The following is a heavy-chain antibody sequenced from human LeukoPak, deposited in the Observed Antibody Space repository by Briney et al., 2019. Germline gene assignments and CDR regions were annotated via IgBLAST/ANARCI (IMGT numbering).Heavy chain of an antibody. Sequence: GGSLRLSCAASGFTFSSYSMNWVRQAPGKGLEWVSYISSSSNTIYYADSVKGRFTISRDNAKNSLYLQMNSLRAEDTAVYYCARESYDSSGYYYGYWGQGTLVTVSS. CDR3: ARESYDSSGYYYGY. CDR2: ISSSSNTI. V-gene: IGHV3-48*01. J-gene: IGHJ4*02. CDR1: GFTFSSYS. D-gene: IGHD3-22*01.